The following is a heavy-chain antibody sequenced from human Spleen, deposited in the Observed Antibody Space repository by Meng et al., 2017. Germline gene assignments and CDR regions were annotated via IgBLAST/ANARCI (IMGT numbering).Heavy chain of an antibody. V-gene: IGHV3-48*03. D-gene: IGHD3-22*01. CDR2: ISSSGSTI. Sequence: GESLKISCTASGFTFSSYEMNWVRQAPGKGLEWVSYISSSGSTIYYADSVKGRFTISRDNAKNSLYLQMNSLRAEDTAVYYCAKESYYDSSGYFQGAAFDIWGQGTMVTVSS. J-gene: IGHJ3*02. CDR3: AKESYYDSSGYFQGAAFDI. CDR1: GFTFSSYE.